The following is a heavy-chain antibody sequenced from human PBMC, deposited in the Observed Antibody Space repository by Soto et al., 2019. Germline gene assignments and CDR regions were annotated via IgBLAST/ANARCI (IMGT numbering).Heavy chain of an antibody. CDR2: ISGSGGST. D-gene: IGHD3-16*01. Sequence: PWGSLGIGCASSGFTFSSYAMSWVRQAPGKGLEWVSAISGSGGSTYYADSVKGRFTISRDNSKNTLYLQMNSLRAEDTAVYYCAKVQGDLKDDYYYYGMDVWGQGTTVTVSS. CDR3: AKVQGDLKDDYYYYGMDV. V-gene: IGHV3-23*01. J-gene: IGHJ6*01. CDR1: GFTFSSYA.